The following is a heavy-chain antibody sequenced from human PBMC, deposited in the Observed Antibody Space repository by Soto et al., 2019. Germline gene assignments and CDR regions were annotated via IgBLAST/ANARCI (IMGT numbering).Heavy chain of an antibody. D-gene: IGHD2-15*01. CDR2: INSDGSST. V-gene: IGHV3-74*01. Sequence: EVQLVESGGGLVQPGGSQRLSCAASGFTFSTYWMHWVRQAPGKGLVWVSRINSDGSSTSYADSVKGRFTISRDNAKNTLYLRMNSLRAEDTVMYYCAIVRCSGGSCRDAYDIWGQGTMVTVSS. CDR3: AIVRCSGGSCRDAYDI. J-gene: IGHJ3*02. CDR1: GFTFSTYW.